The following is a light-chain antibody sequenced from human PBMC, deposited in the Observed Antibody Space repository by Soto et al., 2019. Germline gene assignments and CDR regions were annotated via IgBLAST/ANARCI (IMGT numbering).Light chain of an antibody. CDR2: AAS. CDR1: QGISTY. V-gene: IGKV1-27*01. Sequence: DIQMTQSPSSLSASVGDRVTITCRASQGISTYLAWYQQRPGRVPKLLIYAASTLQSGVPSRFGGSVSGTDFTITISSLQSEDFATYYCQQYNSATLTFGGGTKVEIK. CDR3: QQYNSATLT. J-gene: IGKJ4*01.